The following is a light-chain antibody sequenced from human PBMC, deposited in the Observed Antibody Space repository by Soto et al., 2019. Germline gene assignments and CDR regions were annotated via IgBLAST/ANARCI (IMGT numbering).Light chain of an antibody. J-gene: IGKJ5*01. CDR2: KVS. V-gene: IGKV2-30*01. CDR1: QSLVYSDGNTY. CDR3: MQGTHWPPIT. Sequence: DVVMTQSPLSLPVTLGQPASIPCRSSQSLVYSDGNTYLSWFHQRPGQSPRHLIYKVSNRDSGVPDRFSGSGSGTDFTLRISRVEAEDVGVYYCMQGTHWPPITFGQGTRLEIE.